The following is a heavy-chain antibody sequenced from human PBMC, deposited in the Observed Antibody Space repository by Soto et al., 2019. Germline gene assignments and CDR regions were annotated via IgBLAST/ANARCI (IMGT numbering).Heavy chain of an antibody. Sequence: GGSLRLSCVASGFTFSSSRMNWVRQAPGKGLEWVSFISSSSDYMYYADSVKGRFTVSRDNAKNSLYLQMDSLRAEDTAVYYCARDGITMILGITVFDFWGQGTLVTVSS. CDR1: GFTFSSSR. D-gene: IGHD3-10*01. V-gene: IGHV3-21*01. CDR3: ARDGITMILGITVFDF. J-gene: IGHJ4*02. CDR2: ISSSSDYM.